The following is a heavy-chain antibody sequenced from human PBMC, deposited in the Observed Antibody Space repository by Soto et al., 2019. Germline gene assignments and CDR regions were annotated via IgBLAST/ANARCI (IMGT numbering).Heavy chain of an antibody. CDR2: IYPGDSDT. Sequence: ESLKISCKGSGYSFTSYWIGWGRQRPGEGLWWMGIIYPGDSDTRYSPSFQGQVTISADKSISTAYLQWSSLKASDTAMYYCASFPNTYYYDSSGYNSIDYWGQGTLVTVSS. J-gene: IGHJ4*02. CDR1: GYSFTSYW. V-gene: IGHV5-51*01. D-gene: IGHD3-22*01. CDR3: ASFPNTYYYDSSGYNSIDY.